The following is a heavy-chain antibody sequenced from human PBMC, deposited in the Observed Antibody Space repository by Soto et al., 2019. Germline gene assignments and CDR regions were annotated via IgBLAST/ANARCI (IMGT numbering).Heavy chain of an antibody. CDR3: ARDSMFFLLVVNYYYGMDV. CDR2: ISAYNGNT. D-gene: IGHD2-15*01. CDR1: GYTFTSYG. J-gene: IGHJ6*02. Sequence: ASVKVSCKASGYTFTSYGISWVRQAPGQGLEWMGWISAYNGNTNYAQKLQGRVTMTTDTSTSTAYMELRSLRSDDTAVYYCARDSMFFLLVVNYYYGMDVWGQGTTVTVS. V-gene: IGHV1-18*01.